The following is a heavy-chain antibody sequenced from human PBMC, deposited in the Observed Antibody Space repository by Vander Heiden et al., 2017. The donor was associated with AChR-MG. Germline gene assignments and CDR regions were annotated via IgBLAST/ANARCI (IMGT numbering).Heavy chain of an antibody. CDR1: GLTSPGYG. V-gene: IGHV3-33*01. Sequence: QVQQVESGGGVVQPGRSLRPPCPASGLTSPGYGMHWVRQAPGKGLEWVAVIWYDGGNKYYADSVKGRFTISRDNSKNTLYLQMNSLRAEDTAVYYCARGLHSSPDSGYFDYWGQGTLVTVSS. CDR2: IWYDGGNK. J-gene: IGHJ4*02. D-gene: IGHD6-6*01. CDR3: ARGLHSSPDSGYFDY.